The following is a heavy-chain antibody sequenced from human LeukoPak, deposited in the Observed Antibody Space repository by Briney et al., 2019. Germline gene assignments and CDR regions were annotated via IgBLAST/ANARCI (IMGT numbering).Heavy chain of an antibody. V-gene: IGHV4-59*01. CDR2: IYYSGST. D-gene: IGHD3-3*01. CDR3: ARDGFWSGYYLGWFDP. Sequence: SETLSLTCTVSGGSISSYYWSWIRQPLGKGLEWIGYIYYSGSTNYNPSLKSRVTISVDTSKNQFSLKLSSVTAADTAVYYCARDGFWSGYYLGWFDPWGQGTLVTVSS. J-gene: IGHJ5*02. CDR1: GGSISSYY.